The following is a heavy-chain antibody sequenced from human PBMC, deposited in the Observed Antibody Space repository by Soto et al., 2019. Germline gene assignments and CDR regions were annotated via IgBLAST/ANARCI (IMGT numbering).Heavy chain of an antibody. CDR1: GFTFSSYG. D-gene: IGHD2-21*02. CDR2: IWYDGSNK. V-gene: IGHV3-33*01. CDR3: ARDVPPLAVSGVCHFDY. Sequence: QVQLVESGGGVVQPGRSLRLSCAASGFTFSSYGMHWVRQAPGKGLEWVAVIWYDGSNKYYADSVKGRFTISRDNSKNTLYLQMNSLRAEDTAVYYCARDVPPLAVSGVCHFDYWGQGTLVTVSS. J-gene: IGHJ4*02.